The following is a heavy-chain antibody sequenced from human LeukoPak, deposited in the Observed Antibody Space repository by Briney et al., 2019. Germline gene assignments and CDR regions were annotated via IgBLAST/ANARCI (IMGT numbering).Heavy chain of an antibody. CDR1: GFTFSSYS. Sequence: GGSLRLSCAASGFTFSSYSMNWVRQAPGKGLEWVSSISSSSSYIYYADSVKGRFTISRDNAKNSLYLHMSSLRAEDTAVYYCARVRQTLGGYRRLYSFYDMDVWGKGTTVTVSS. D-gene: IGHD3-22*01. CDR3: ARVRQTLGGYRRLYSFYDMDV. V-gene: IGHV3-21*01. J-gene: IGHJ6*03. CDR2: ISSSSSYI.